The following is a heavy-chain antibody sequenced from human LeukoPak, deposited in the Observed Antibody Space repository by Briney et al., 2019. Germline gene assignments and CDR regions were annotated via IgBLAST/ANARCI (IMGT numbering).Heavy chain of an antibody. CDR2: ISGSGGNT. D-gene: IGHD3-10*01. V-gene: IGHV3-23*01. J-gene: IGHJ4*02. CDR3: AKNTDSGSYYRFDY. Sequence: VGSLRLSCAASGFTFSSYAMSWVRQAPGKGLEWVSTISGSGGNTYHADSVKGRFTISRDNSKNTLYLQMNSLRADDTAVYYCAKNTDSGSYYRFDYWGQGSLV. CDR1: GFTFSSYA.